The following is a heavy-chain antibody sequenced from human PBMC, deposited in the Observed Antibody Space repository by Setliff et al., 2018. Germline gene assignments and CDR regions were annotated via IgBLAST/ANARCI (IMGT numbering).Heavy chain of an antibody. CDR2: IYNSGST. CDR1: GGSISSSNYY. J-gene: IGHJ3*02. D-gene: IGHD6-19*01. V-gene: IGHV4-39*02. Sequence: TLSLTCPVSGGSISSSNYYWGWIRQPPGKGLEWIGNIYNSGSTYYNPSLKSRVTMSVDTSKNHFSLKLTSVTAADTALYYCARGGSSGWYGGAFDMWGQGTMVTVSS. CDR3: ARGGSSGWYGGAFDM.